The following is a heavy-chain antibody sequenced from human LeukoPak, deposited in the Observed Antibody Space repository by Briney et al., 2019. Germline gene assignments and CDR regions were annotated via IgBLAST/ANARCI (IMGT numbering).Heavy chain of an antibody. CDR2: ISADNGNT. CDR3: VRCGGGDCYRDAFDI. CDR1: GYTFTSYG. V-gene: IGHV1-18*01. Sequence: GASVKVSCKASGYTFTSYGISWVRQAPGQGLEWMGWISADNGNTNYALRFQGRVTMTTDTSTTTVYMELRSLRSDDTAVYYCVRCGGGDCYRDAFDIWGQGTMVTVSS. J-gene: IGHJ3*02. D-gene: IGHD2-21*01.